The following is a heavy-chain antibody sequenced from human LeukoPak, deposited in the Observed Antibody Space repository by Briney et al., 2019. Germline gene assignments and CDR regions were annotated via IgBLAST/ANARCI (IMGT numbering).Heavy chain of an antibody. D-gene: IGHD6-19*01. CDR3: ASRGYSSGGFDY. V-gene: IGHV1-8*01. CDR2: MNPNSGNT. J-gene: IGHJ4*02. Sequence: ASVKVSCKASGYTFTSYDINWVRQAPGQGLEWMGWMNPNSGNTGYAQKFLGRVTMTRNTSISTAYMELSSLRSEDTAVYYCASRGYSSGGFDYWGQGTLVTVSS. CDR1: GYTFTSYD.